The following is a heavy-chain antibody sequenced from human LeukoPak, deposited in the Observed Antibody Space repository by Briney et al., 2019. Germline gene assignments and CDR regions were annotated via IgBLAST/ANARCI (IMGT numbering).Heavy chain of an antibody. CDR2: ISSSSTNI. J-gene: IGHJ3*02. CDR3: ARDLLATIPDAFDI. D-gene: IGHD5-24*01. V-gene: IGHV3-21*01. Sequence: KPGGSLRLSCAASGFTFSSYTMNWVRQAPGKGLEWVSSISSSSTNIYYADSVKGRFTISRDNAKNSLYLQMNSLRAEDTAVYYCARDLLATIPDAFDIWGQGTMVTVSS. CDR1: GFTFSSYT.